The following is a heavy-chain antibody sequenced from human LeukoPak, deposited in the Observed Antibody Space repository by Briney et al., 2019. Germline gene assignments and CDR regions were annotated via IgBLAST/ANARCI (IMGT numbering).Heavy chain of an antibody. CDR1: GGSFSGYY. Sequence: SETLSLTCAVYGGSFSGYYWSWIRQPPGKGLEWIGEINHSGSTNYNPSLKSRVTISVDTSKNQFSLKLSSVTAADTAVYYCARLGDYDSSGYPLWAFDIWGQGTVVTVSS. J-gene: IGHJ3*02. CDR2: INHSGST. V-gene: IGHV4-34*01. D-gene: IGHD3-22*01. CDR3: ARLGDYDSSGYPLWAFDI.